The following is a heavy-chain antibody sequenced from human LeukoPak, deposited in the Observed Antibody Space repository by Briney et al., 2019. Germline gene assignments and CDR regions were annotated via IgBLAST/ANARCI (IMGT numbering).Heavy chain of an antibody. V-gene: IGHV3-21*01. CDR3: ARGRGIVVVPAADNYYYGMDV. Sequence: GGSLRLSCAASGFTFSSYSMNWVRQAPGKGLEWVSSISSSSSYIYYADSVKGRFTISRDNAKSSLYLQMNSLRAEDTAVYYCARGRGIVVVPAADNYYYGMDVWGQGTTVTVSS. CDR1: GFTFSSYS. D-gene: IGHD2-2*01. J-gene: IGHJ6*02. CDR2: ISSSSSYI.